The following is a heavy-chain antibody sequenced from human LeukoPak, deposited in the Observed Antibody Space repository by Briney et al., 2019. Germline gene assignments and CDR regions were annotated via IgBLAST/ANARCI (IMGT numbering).Heavy chain of an antibody. CDR1: GYTFTSYA. Sequence: GASVKVSCKASGYTFTSYAMHWVRQAPGQRLEWMGWINAGNGNTKYSQKFQGRVTITRDTSASTAYMELSSLRPEDTAVYYCARRHSYGSGFDYWGQGTLVTVSS. J-gene: IGHJ4*02. CDR3: ARRHSYGSGFDY. V-gene: IGHV1-3*01. CDR2: INAGNGNT. D-gene: IGHD5-18*01.